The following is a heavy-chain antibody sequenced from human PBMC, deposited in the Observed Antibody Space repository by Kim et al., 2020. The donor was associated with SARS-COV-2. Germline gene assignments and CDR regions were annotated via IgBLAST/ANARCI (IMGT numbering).Heavy chain of an antibody. CDR1: GYSFTSYW. J-gene: IGHJ6*02. CDR2: IDPSDSYT. CDR3: ARTDGYNYFYYYGMDV. Sequence: GESLKISCKGSGYSFTSYWISWVRQMPGKGLEWMGRIDPSDSYTNYSPSFQGHVTISADKSISTAYLQWSNLKASDTAMYYCARTDGYNYFYYYGMDVWGQGTTVTVSS. D-gene: IGHD5-12*01. V-gene: IGHV5-10-1*01.